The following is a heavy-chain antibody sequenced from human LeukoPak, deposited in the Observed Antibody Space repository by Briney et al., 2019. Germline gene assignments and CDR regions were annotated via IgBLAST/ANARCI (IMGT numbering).Heavy chain of an antibody. CDR3: ARAFQPRSIVGATDY. D-gene: IGHD1-26*01. CDR1: GFTFSSYA. J-gene: IGHJ4*02. Sequence: GGSLRLSCAASGFTFSSYAMHWVRQAPGKGLEYVSAISSNGGSTYYANSVKGRFTISGDNSKNTLYLQMGSLRAEDMAVYYCARAFQPRSIVGATDYWGQGTLVTVSS. CDR2: ISSNGGST. V-gene: IGHV3-64*01.